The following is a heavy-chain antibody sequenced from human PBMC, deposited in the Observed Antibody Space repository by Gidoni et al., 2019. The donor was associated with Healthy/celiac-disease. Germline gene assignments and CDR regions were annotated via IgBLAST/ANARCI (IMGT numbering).Heavy chain of an antibody. V-gene: IGHV1-18*01. J-gene: IGHJ5*02. CDR3: ATNQAEYCSGVSCPQGHNWFDP. D-gene: IGHD2-15*01. CDR1: GYTFTSYG. CDR2: VSAYNGNT. Sequence: QVQLVQSGAEVKKPGASVNVSCKASGYTFTSYGISWVRKAPGQGLEWMGWVSAYNGNTNYAQKLQGRVTLTTDTSTSTAYMEMRSLRSDDTAVYYCATNQAEYCSGVSCPQGHNWFDPWGQGTLVTVSS.